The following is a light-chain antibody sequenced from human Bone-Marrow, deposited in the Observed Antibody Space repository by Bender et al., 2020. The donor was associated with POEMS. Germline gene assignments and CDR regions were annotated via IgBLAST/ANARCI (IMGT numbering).Light chain of an antibody. CDR2: DVS. J-gene: IGLJ2*01. Sequence: QSALTQPASVSGSPGQSITISCTGVSSDVGPYTYVSWYQHHPGKAPKLIIYDVSNRPSGVSNRFSGSKSGNTASLTISGLQAADEADYYCSAYASSSVFFGGGTSLAVL. V-gene: IGLV2-14*03. CDR1: SSDVGPYTY. CDR3: SAYASSSVF.